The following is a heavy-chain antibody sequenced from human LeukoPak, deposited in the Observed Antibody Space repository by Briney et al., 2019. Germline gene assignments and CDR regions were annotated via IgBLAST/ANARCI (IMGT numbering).Heavy chain of an antibody. CDR1: GFTFSSYA. Sequence: GGSLRLSCAASGFTFSSYAMSWARLASAKGLEWVSVINTVGTTYYADSVRGRFTISRDNSKNTLYLQMNSLRVEDTAVYYCAGSLAYCGGDCRLGDYWGQGTLVAVSS. CDR2: INTVGTT. CDR3: AGSLAYCGGDCRLGDY. V-gene: IGHV3-66*01. D-gene: IGHD2-21*02. J-gene: IGHJ4*02.